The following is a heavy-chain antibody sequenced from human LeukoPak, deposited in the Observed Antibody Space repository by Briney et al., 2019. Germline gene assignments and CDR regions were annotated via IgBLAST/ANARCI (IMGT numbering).Heavy chain of an antibody. Sequence: SETLSLTCTVSGVSISKTSYYWGWLRQPPGKGLEWIGNIYCSKNYYYNPSLKRRVTISVDTSKNQFSLPLNSVTAADTTVYFCARFKQLGRSFDSWGGGSLVTVPS. V-gene: IGHV4-39*07. CDR1: GVSISKTSYY. J-gene: IGHJ4*02. CDR3: ARFKQLGRSFDS. CDR2: IYCSKNY. D-gene: IGHD6-6*01.